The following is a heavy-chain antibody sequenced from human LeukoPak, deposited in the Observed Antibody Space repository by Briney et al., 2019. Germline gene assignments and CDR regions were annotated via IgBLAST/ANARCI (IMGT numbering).Heavy chain of an antibody. Sequence: PSETLSLTCTVSGGSISSYYWSWIRQPPGKGLEWIGYIYYSGSTNYNTSLNSRVTISVDTSKNQFSLKLSSVTAADTAVYYCAGLTLDSSWTPRYPRYWGQGTLVTVSS. CDR1: GGSISSYY. CDR2: IYYSGST. V-gene: IGHV4-59*01. D-gene: IGHD6-13*01. J-gene: IGHJ4*02. CDR3: AGLTLDSSWTPRYPRY.